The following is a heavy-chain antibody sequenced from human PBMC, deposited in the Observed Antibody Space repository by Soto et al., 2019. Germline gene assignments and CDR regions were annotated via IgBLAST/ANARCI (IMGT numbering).Heavy chain of an antibody. CDR3: ARYSSSSRYYYGMDV. Sequence: SVKGSCKASGYTFTSYAMHWGRQAPVQRLEWMGWINAGNGNTKYSQKFQGRVTITRDTSASTAYMELSSLRSEDTAVYYCARYSSSSRYYYGMDVRGQGTTVTVSS. CDR2: INAGNGNT. CDR1: GYTFTSYA. D-gene: IGHD6-6*01. J-gene: IGHJ6*02. V-gene: IGHV1-3*01.